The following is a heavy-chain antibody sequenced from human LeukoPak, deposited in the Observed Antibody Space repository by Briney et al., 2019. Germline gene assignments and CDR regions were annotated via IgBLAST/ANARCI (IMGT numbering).Heavy chain of an antibody. J-gene: IGHJ4*02. D-gene: IGHD3-16*02. Sequence: NPGGSLRLSCAASGFTFSSYSMNWARQAPGKGLEWVSSISSSSSYIYYADSVKGRFTISRDNAKNSLYLQMNSLRAEDTAVYYCARGGLPSLYYDYIWGSYRYYFDYWGQGTLVTVSS. CDR3: ARGGLPSLYYDYIWGSYRYYFDY. CDR2: ISSSSSYI. CDR1: GFTFSSYS. V-gene: IGHV3-21*01.